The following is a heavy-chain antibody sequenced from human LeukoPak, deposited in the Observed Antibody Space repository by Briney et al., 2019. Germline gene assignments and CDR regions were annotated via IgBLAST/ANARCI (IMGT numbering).Heavy chain of an antibody. CDR2: ISSTSSSI. CDR3: ARRGYYDSSGYLFDY. J-gene: IGHJ4*02. D-gene: IGHD3-22*01. Sequence: PGGSLRLSCAASGFTFSSFSMNWVRQAPGRGLEWVSSISSTSSSIYYADSVKGRFTISRDSAKNSLFLQMNSLRAEDTAVYYCARRGYYDSSGYLFDYWGQGTLVTVSS. V-gene: IGHV3-21*01. CDR1: GFTFSSFS.